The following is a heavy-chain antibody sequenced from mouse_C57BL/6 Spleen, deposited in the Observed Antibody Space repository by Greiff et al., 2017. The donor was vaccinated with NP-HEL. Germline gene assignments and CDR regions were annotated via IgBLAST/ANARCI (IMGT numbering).Heavy chain of an antibody. Sequence: EVQGVESGGGLVQPKGSLKLSCAASGFTFNTSALPWVRQAPGKGLEWVARIRSKSSNYATYYAASVKDRFTISRDDSQSMLYLQMNNLKTEDTAMYYCVREGNIYDGYFFAYGGQGTLVTVSA. CDR3: VREGNIYDGYFFAY. D-gene: IGHD2-3*01. J-gene: IGHJ3*01. V-gene: IGHV10-3*01. CDR1: GFTFNTSA. CDR2: IRSKSSNYAT.